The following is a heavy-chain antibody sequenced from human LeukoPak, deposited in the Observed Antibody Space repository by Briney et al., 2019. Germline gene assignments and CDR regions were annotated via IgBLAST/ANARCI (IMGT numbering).Heavy chain of an antibody. D-gene: IGHD6-19*01. CDR1: GGSFSGYY. CDR3: ARGRRGGQWLSLMFDY. V-gene: IGHV4-34*01. Sequence: SETLSLTCAVSGGSFSGYYWSWIRQPPGKGLEWIGEINHSGSTNYNPSLKSRVTISVDTSKNQFSLKLSSVTAADAAVYYCARGRRGGQWLSLMFDYWGQGTLVTVSS. CDR2: INHSGST. J-gene: IGHJ4*02.